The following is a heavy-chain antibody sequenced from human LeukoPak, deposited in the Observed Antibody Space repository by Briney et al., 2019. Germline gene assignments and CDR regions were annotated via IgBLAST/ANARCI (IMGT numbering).Heavy chain of an antibody. Sequence: PGRSLRLSCAASEFTFNSYGMHWVRQAPGKGLEWVAGISYDGTNKYYADSVKGRFTISRDNFKNTLYLQMNSLRAEDTAVYYCAKAYTIFGEVIFQYLYMDVWGKGTTVTVSS. D-gene: IGHD3-3*01. CDR1: EFTFNSYG. CDR3: AKAYTIFGEVIFQYLYMDV. J-gene: IGHJ6*03. V-gene: IGHV3-30*18. CDR2: ISYDGTNK.